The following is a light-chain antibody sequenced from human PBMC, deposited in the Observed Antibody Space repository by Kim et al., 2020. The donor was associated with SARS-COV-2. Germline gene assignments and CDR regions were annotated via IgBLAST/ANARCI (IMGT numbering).Light chain of an antibody. Sequence: SPGESATLSGRASQRVSSNLAWYQQKPGQGPRLLIYGASTRATGVPARFSGSGSGTEFTLTISSLQSEDCAVYYCQQYDNWPPITFGQGTRLEIK. CDR1: QRVSSN. CDR3: QQYDNWPPIT. CDR2: GAS. J-gene: IGKJ5*01. V-gene: IGKV3-15*01.